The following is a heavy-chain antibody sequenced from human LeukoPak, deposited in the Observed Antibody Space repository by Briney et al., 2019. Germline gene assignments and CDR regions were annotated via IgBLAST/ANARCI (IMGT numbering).Heavy chain of an antibody. Sequence: SETLSLTCAVYGGSFSGYYWSWIRQPPGKGLEWIGEINHSGSTNYNPSLKSRVTISVDTSKNQFSLKLSSVTAADTAVYYCARGRGVTIFGDYWGQGTLVTVS. CDR3: ARGRGVTIFGDY. D-gene: IGHD3-3*01. J-gene: IGHJ4*02. V-gene: IGHV4-34*01. CDR1: GGSFSGYY. CDR2: INHSGST.